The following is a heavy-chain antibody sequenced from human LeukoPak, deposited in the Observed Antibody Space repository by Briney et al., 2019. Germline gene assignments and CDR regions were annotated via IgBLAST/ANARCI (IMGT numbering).Heavy chain of an antibody. CDR1: GGSINSYS. V-gene: IGHV4-59*01. Sequence: SETLSLTCTVSGGSINSYSWSWIRQPPGKGLEWIGYISYSGIPNYNPSLKSRVTISSDTSNNQFSLKLTSVTAADTAVYYCARERHGHPFDCWGQGALVTVSS. J-gene: IGHJ4*02. CDR3: ARERHGHPFDC. CDR2: ISYSGIP.